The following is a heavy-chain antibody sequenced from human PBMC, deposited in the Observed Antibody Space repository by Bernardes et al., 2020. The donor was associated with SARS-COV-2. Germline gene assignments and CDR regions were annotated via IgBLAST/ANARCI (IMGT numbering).Heavy chain of an antibody. CDR3: ARDERPGVGATTGFDY. V-gene: IGHV4-61*01. CDR2: INYSGST. CDR1: GGSVSSGSYY. J-gene: IGHJ4*02. Sequence: SETLSLTCTVSGGSVSSGSYYWSWIRQPPGTGLEWIGYINYSGSTNYNPSLKSRVTISVDTSKNQFSLKLSSVTAADTAVYYCARDERPGVGATTGFDYWGQGTLVTVSS. D-gene: IGHD1-26*01.